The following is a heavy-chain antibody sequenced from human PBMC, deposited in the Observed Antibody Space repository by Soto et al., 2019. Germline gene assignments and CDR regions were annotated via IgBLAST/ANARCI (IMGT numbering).Heavy chain of an antibody. CDR1: GGTFSSYA. CDR3: ARAGYSGYDLGGYYYYYGMDV. CDR2: IIPIFGKA. J-gene: IGHJ6*02. V-gene: IGHV1-69*06. D-gene: IGHD5-12*01. Sequence: ASVKVSCKASGGTFSSYAISWVRQAPGQGLEWMGGIIPIFGKANYAQKFQGRVTITADKSTSTAYMELSSLRSEDTAVYYCARAGYSGYDLGGYYYYYGMDVWGQGTTVTVSS.